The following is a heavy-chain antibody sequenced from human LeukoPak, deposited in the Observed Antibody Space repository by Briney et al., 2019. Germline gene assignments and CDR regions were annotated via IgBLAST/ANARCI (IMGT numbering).Heavy chain of an antibody. CDR3: SRGRETSRIYY. Sequence: GGSLRLSCAASGFTFSSYSMNWVRQAPGKGLEWVSSISSSSSYIYYADSVKGRFTISRDNAKNSLYLQMNSLRAEDTPGYYCSRGRETSRIYYWGQGTLVTGPS. CDR1: GFTFSSYS. V-gene: IGHV3-21*01. CDR2: ISSSSSYI. J-gene: IGHJ4*02. D-gene: IGHD2-2*01.